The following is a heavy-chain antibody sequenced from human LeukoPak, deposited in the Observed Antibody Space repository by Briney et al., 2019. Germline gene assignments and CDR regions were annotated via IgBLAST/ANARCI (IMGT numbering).Heavy chain of an antibody. J-gene: IGHJ6*02. Sequence: PSETLSLTCAVYGGSFSGYYWSWIRQPPGKGLEWIGEINHSGSTNYNPSLKSRVTISVDTSKKQFSLNLSSVTAADTAVYYCARVKEGATFYYYAMDVWGQGTTATVSS. CDR2: INHSGST. CDR3: ARVKEGATFYYYAMDV. V-gene: IGHV4-34*01. D-gene: IGHD1-26*01. CDR1: GGSFSGYY.